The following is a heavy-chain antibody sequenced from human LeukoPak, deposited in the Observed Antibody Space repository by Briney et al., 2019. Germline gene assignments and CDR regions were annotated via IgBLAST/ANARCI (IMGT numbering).Heavy chain of an antibody. CDR2: IYYSGST. D-gene: IGHD2-2*01. V-gene: IGHV4-59*08. CDR1: GGSISSYY. J-gene: IGHJ3*02. CDR3: ARHDTYCSSTSCYGGDDAFDI. Sequence: SETLSLTCTVSGGSISSYYWSWIRQPPGKGLEWIGYIYYSGSTNYNPSLKSRVTISVDTSKNQFSLKLSSVTAADTAVYYCARHDTYCSSTSCYGGDDAFDIWGQGTMVTVSS.